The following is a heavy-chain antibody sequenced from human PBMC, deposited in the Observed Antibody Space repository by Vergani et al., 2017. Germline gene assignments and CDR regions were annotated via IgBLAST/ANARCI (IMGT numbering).Heavy chain of an antibody. J-gene: IGHJ6*02. CDR2: VAPEDGET. CDR1: GYTFTDHY. CDR3: ATPQTVTTGGMEV. V-gene: IGHV1-69-2*01. Sequence: EVQLVQSGAEVKKPGATMKISCKVSGYTFTDHYMHWVKQAPGKGLEWMGLVAPEDGETIYAEKFKGRVTIAADTSTDTAHLELSSLISEDTAVYYCATPQTVTTGGMEVWGRGTTVIVS. D-gene: IGHD4-17*01.